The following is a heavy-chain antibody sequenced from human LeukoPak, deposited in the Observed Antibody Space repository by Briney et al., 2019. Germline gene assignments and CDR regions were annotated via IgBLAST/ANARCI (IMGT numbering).Heavy chain of an antibody. CDR2: ISSSGSTI. CDR3: AGASVRQQLVPYHY. D-gene: IGHD6-13*01. Sequence: GGSLRLSCAASGFTFSDYYMSWIRQAPGKGLEWVSYISSSGSTIYYADSVKGRFTISRDNAKNSLYLQMNCLRAEDTAVYYCAGASVRQQLVPYHYWGQGTLVTVSS. CDR1: GFTFSDYY. J-gene: IGHJ4*02. V-gene: IGHV3-11*01.